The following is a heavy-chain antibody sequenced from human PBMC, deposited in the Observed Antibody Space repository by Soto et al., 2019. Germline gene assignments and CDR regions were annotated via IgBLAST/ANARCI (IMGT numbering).Heavy chain of an antibody. Sequence: QVQLVESGGGVVQPGRSLRLSCAASGFTFSRYSMHWVRQAPGKGLEWVAFIRNDGSNEHYADSVKGRFTISRDNSKNTLYLQMNSLRVEDTAVYYCGKGASGSGHFDYWGQGILVTVSS. CDR1: GFTFSRYS. J-gene: IGHJ4*02. CDR2: IRNDGSNE. CDR3: GKGASGSGHFDY. V-gene: IGHV3-30*18. D-gene: IGHD1-26*01.